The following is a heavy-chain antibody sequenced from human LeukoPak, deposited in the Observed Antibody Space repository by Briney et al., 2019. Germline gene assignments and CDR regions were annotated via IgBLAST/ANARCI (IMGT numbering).Heavy chain of an antibody. V-gene: IGHV4-61*02. Sequence: PSETLSLTCTVSGGSISSGSYYWSWIRQPAGKGLEWIGRIYTSGSTNYNPSLKSRVTISVDTSKNQFSLKLSSVTVADTAVYYCASLPGGWSYFQHWGQGTLVTVSS. CDR2: IYTSGST. CDR1: GGSISSGSYY. J-gene: IGHJ1*01. D-gene: IGHD6-19*01. CDR3: ASLPGGWSYFQH.